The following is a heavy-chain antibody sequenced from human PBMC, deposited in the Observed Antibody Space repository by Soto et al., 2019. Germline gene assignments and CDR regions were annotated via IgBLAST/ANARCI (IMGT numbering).Heavy chain of an antibody. CDR3: ARDATYYYDSSGLSLVY. CDR2: ISYDGSNK. D-gene: IGHD3-22*01. Sequence: QVQLVESGGGVVQPGRSPRLSCAASGFTFSSYAMHWVRQAPGKGLEWVAVISYDGSNKYYADSVKGRFTISRDNSKNTLYLQMNSLRAEDMAVYYCARDATYYYDSSGLSLVYWGQGTLVTVSS. J-gene: IGHJ4*02. V-gene: IGHV3-30-3*01. CDR1: GFTFSSYA.